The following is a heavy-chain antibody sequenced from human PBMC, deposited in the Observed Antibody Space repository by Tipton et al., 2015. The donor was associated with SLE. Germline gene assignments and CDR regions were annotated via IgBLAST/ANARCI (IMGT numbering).Heavy chain of an antibody. CDR1: GGSFSGYY. D-gene: IGHD3-10*01. CDR3: ARQGTLWYYYYYMDV. J-gene: IGHJ6*03. CDR2: INHSGST. Sequence: LRLSCAVYGGSFSGYYWSWIRQPPGKGLEWIGEINHSGSTNYNPSLKSRVTISVDTSKNQFSLKLSSVTAADTAVYYCARQGTLWYYYYYMDVWGKGTTVTVSS. V-gene: IGHV4-34*01.